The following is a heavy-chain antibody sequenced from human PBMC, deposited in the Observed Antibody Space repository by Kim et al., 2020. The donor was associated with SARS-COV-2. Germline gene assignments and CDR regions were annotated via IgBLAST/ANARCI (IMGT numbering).Heavy chain of an antibody. CDR1: GFTFSSYG. V-gene: IGHV3-30*18. CDR2: ISYDGSNK. Sequence: GGSLRLSCAASGFTFSSYGMHWVRQAPGKGLEWVAVISYDGSNKYYADSVKGRFTISRDNSKNTLYLQMNSLRAEDTAVYYCAKGRYCSSTSCYRGWPYYFDYWGQGTLVTVSS. CDR3: AKGRYCSSTSCYRGWPYYFDY. D-gene: IGHD2-2*01. J-gene: IGHJ4*02.